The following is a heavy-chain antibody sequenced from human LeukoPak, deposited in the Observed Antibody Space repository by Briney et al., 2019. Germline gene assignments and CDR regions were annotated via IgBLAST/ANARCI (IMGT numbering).Heavy chain of an antibody. Sequence: SETLSLTCTVSGGSISNYYWSWIRQPPGKGLEWIAYIDYRGSTAYNPSLKSRVTISVDTSRNQFSLKLSSVTAADTAVYYCARSRSGYSYDHAAFDIWGQGTMVTVSS. CDR2: IDYRGST. CDR1: GGSISNYY. D-gene: IGHD5-18*01. CDR3: ARSRSGYSYDHAAFDI. V-gene: IGHV4-59*01. J-gene: IGHJ3*02.